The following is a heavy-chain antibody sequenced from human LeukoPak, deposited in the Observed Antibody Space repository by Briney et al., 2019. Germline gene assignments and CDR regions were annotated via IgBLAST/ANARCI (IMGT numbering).Heavy chain of an antibody. J-gene: IGHJ4*02. CDR1: GFTVSSNY. D-gene: IGHD4-23*01. V-gene: IGHV3-53*01. CDR3: ARRGDGGRSFDY. CDR2: IYSGGNT. Sequence: GGSLRLSYAASGFTVSSNYLSWVRQAPGKGLECVSVIYSGGNTYYADSVKGRFTISRDNSKNTLFLQMNSLRAEDTAVYYCARRGDGGRSFDYWGQGTLVTVSS.